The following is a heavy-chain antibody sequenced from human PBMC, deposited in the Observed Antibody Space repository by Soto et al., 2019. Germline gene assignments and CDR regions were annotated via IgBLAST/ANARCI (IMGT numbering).Heavy chain of an antibody. V-gene: IGHV3-53*04. CDR1: GFTVSSNY. J-gene: IGHJ3*02. CDR2: IYSGGST. CDR3: ARVGYDSSGYHGAFDI. D-gene: IGHD3-22*01. Sequence: GGSLRLSCAASGFTVSSNYMSWVRQAPGKGLEWVSVIYSGGSTYYADSVKGRFTISRHNSKNTLYLQMNSLRAEDTAVYYCARVGYDSSGYHGAFDIWGQGTMVTVSS.